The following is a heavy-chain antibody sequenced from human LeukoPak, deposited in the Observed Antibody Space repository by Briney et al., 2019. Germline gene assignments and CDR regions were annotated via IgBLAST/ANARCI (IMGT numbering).Heavy chain of an antibody. CDR1: GYTFTIYG. V-gene: IGHV1-18*01. Sequence: ASVKVSCKASGYTFTIYGISWVRQAPGQGLEWMGWISTYNGNTHYPQNLQGRVTMTTDTSTSTVYMELRSLRSDDTVVYYCAREGRTQRGDYWGQGTLVTVSS. J-gene: IGHJ4*02. CDR2: ISTYNGNT. D-gene: IGHD1-14*01. CDR3: AREGRTQRGDY.